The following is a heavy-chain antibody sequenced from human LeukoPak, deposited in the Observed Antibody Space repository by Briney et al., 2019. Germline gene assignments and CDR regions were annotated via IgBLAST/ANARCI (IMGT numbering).Heavy chain of an antibody. CDR2: ISSSSSTI. D-gene: IGHD1-26*01. CDR3: ARDRSPGGGATHFDN. J-gene: IGHJ4*02. V-gene: IGHV3-48*03. CDR1: GFTFSSSE. Sequence: GGSLRLSCAASGFTFSSSEMNWVRQAPGKGLEWVSYISSSSSTIYYAGSVKGRFTISRDNAKNSLYLQMNSLRAEDTAVYYCARDRSPGGGATHFDNWGQGTLVTVSS.